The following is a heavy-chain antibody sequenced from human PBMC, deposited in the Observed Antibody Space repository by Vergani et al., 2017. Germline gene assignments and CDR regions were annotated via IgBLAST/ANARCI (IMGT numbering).Heavy chain of an antibody. Sequence: QVQLVESGGGVVQRGGSLRLSCATSGITLSNYDMQWTSQGPGKGLEFVAFIQFDGSNQYYADSVKGRFTLSRDFSKNTLYLQMNSLKTDDTATYYCAKLFRGWGIDYWGQGTQVIVSS. CDR3: AKLFRGWGIDY. CDR2: IQFDGSNQ. D-gene: IGHD3-16*01. V-gene: IGHV3-30*02. CDR1: GITLSNYD. J-gene: IGHJ4*02.